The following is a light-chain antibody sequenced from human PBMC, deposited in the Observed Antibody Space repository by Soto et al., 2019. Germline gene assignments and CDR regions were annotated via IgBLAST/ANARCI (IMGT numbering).Light chain of an antibody. CDR3: SSFTSINTWV. J-gene: IGLJ3*02. CDR2: EVS. Sequence: QSALTQPASVSGSPGQSITISCTGTSSDVGGYNYVSWYQQQPGKAPKLMTYEVSNRPAGVSNRFSGSKSGNTASLTISGLQAEDEADYYCSSFTSINTWVFGGGTKLTVL. CDR1: SSDVGGYNY. V-gene: IGLV2-14*01.